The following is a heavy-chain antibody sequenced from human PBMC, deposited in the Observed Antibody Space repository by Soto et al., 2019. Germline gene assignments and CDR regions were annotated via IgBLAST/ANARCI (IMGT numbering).Heavy chain of an antibody. CDR2: ISSTSNYI. CDR3: ARESEDLTSNFDY. CDR1: GFTFTRYS. V-gene: IGHV3-21*06. Sequence: GGSLRLSCAASGFTFTRYSMNWVRQAPGKGLEWVSSISSTSNYIYYGDSMKGRFTISRDNAKNSLYLEMNSLRAEDTAVYYCARESEDLTSNFDYWGQGTLVTVSS. J-gene: IGHJ4*02.